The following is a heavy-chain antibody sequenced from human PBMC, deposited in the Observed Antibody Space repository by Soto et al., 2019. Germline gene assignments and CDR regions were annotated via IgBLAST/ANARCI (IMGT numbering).Heavy chain of an antibody. CDR2: IIPIFGTA. V-gene: IGHV1-69*12. D-gene: IGHD3-16*01. J-gene: IGHJ4*02. CDR1: GGTFSSFA. Sequence: QVQLVQSGAEVKKPGSSVKVSCKASGGTFSSFAIDWVRQAPGQGLEWMGGIIPIFGTADYAQRFQGRVTITADESTRTAYMELSSLRSEDTAVYYCARGQTGGGWGYYFDYWGQGTLVTVSS. CDR3: ARGQTGGGWGYYFDY.